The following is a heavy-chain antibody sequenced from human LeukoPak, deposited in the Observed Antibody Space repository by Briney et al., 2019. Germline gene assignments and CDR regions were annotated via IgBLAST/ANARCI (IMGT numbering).Heavy chain of an antibody. D-gene: IGHD3-10*01. CDR2: IYYSGST. Sequence: PSETLSLTCTVSGGSISSYYWSWIRQPPGKGLEWIGYIYYSGSTNYNPSLKSRVTISVDTSKNQCSLRLSSVTAADTAVYYCARVGITMVRGVIITGFYYGMDVWGQGTTVTVSS. CDR1: GGSISSYY. CDR3: ARVGITMVRGVIITGFYYGMDV. V-gene: IGHV4-59*01. J-gene: IGHJ6*02.